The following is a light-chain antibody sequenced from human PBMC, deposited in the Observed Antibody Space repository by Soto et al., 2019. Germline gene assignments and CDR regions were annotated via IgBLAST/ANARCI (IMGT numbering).Light chain of an antibody. J-gene: IGLJ2*01. CDR3: LLSFSSTHVV. V-gene: IGLV7-46*01. CDR1: TGAVTSGHY. CDR2: DTS. Sequence: QAVVTQEPSLTVSPGGTVTLTCGSSTGAVTSGHYPYWFQQKSGQAPRALIYDTSNKHSWTPARFSGSLLGGKAALTLSGAQPEDEAEYYCLLSFSSTHVVFGGGTKVTVL.